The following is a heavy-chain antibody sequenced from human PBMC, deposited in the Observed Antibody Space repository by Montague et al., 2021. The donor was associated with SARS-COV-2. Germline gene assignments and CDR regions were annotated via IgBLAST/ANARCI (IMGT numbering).Heavy chain of an antibody. V-gene: IGHV3-48*03. CDR1: GFTFSSYE. D-gene: IGHD3-3*01. J-gene: IGHJ4*02. CDR2: VSSSGSTI. Sequence: SLRLSCAASGFTFSSYEMNWVRQAPAKGLEWVSYVSSSGSTIYYADSVKGRFTISRDNAKNSLYLQINSLRAEDTAVYYCARSYVLRFLEWLPYFGYWGQGTLVTVSS. CDR3: ARSYVLRFLEWLPYFGY.